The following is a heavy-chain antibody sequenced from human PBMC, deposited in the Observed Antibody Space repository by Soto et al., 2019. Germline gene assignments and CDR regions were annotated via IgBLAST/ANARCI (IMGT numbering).Heavy chain of an antibody. Sequence: EVQLLESGGGLVQPGGSLRLSCAASGFTFSSYAMSWVRQAPGKGLEWVSVISGSGGSTYYAVSVKGRFTISRDNSKNTLYLQMNSLRADDTAVYYCAKDRVNRFRYFQHWGQGALVTVSS. V-gene: IGHV3-23*01. CDR1: GFTFSSYA. CDR3: AKDRVNRFRYFQH. CDR2: ISGSGGST. J-gene: IGHJ1*01.